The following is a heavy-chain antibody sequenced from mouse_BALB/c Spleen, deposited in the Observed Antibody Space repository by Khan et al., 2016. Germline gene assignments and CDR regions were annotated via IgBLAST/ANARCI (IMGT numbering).Heavy chain of an antibody. CDR3: VRRRRLDLYYAIDY. V-gene: IGHV9-1*02. CDR1: GYAFTNYG. J-gene: IGHJ4*01. Sequence: QIQLVQSGPELKKPGETVKISCKAAGYAFTNYGMNWVKQAPGKGLKWMGWIKTYTGEATYADDFKGRFAFSLETSASTAYLQINNLKNEDMATYFSVRRRRLDLYYAIDYWGQGTSVTVSS. CDR2: IKTYTGEA. D-gene: IGHD6-1*01.